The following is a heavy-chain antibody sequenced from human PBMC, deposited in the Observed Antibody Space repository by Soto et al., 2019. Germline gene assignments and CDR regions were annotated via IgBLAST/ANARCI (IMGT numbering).Heavy chain of an antibody. J-gene: IGHJ6*02. CDR2: ISGSGGST. CDR3: AKCEVRGVNYDCMDV. D-gene: IGHD3-10*01. CDR1: GFTFSSYA. Sequence: PGGSLRLSCAASGFTFSSYAMSWVRQAPGKGLEWVSAISGSGGSTYYADSVKGRFTISRDNSKNTLFLQMNSLRAEDTAVYYCAKCEVRGVNYDCMDVWGQGTTVTVSS. V-gene: IGHV3-23*01.